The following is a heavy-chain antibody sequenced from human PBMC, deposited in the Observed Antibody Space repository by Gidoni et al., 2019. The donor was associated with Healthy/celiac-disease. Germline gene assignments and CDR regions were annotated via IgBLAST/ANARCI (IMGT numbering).Heavy chain of an antibody. CDR2: IYYSGST. CDR1: GGSFSSGSYY. J-gene: IGHJ4*02. D-gene: IGHD6-6*01. V-gene: IGHV4-61*01. Sequence: QVQLQESGPGLVQPSETLSLTCTVSGGSFSSGSYYWSWIRQPPGKGLEWIGYIYYSGSTNYNPSLKSRVTISVDTSKNQFSLKLSSVTAADTAVYYCARESIAARPGYFDYWGQGTLVTVSS. CDR3: ARESIAARPGYFDY.